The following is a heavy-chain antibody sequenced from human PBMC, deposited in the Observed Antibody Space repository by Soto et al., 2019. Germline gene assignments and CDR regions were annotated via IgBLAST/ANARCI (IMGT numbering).Heavy chain of an antibody. V-gene: IGHV3-23*01. D-gene: IGHD3-22*01. J-gene: IGHJ4*02. Sequence: GGSLRLSCAASGFTFSSYAMSWVRQAPGKGLEWVSAISGSGGSTYYADSVKGRFTISRDNSKNTLYLQMNSPRAEDTAVYYCAKDQTLSIAVVLFDYWGQGTLVTVSS. CDR3: AKDQTLSIAVVLFDY. CDR1: GFTFSSYA. CDR2: ISGSGGST.